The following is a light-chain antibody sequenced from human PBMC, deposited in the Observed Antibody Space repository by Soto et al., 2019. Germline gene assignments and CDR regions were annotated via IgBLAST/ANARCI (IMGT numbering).Light chain of an antibody. CDR3: SSYAGRTAFEV. Sequence: QSVLTQPASVSGSPGQSIAISCTGTSSDVGGYNSVSWYQQHPGKVPKLIIYDVTNRPSGVSNRFSGSKSGNTASLTISGLQADDEADYYCSSYAGRTAFEVFGGGTKLTVL. V-gene: IGLV2-14*03. CDR2: DVT. CDR1: SSDVGGYNS. J-gene: IGLJ3*02.